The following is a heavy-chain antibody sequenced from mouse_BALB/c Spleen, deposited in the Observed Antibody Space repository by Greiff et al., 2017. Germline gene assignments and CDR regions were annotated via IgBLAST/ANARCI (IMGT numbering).Heavy chain of an antibody. Sequence: EVKLVESGGDLVKPGGSLKLSCAASGFTFSSYGMSWVRQTPDKRLEWVATISSGGSYTYYPDSVKGRFTISRDNAKNTLYLQMSSLKSEDTAMYYCARQGDVFAYWGQGTLVTVSA. CDR3: ARQGDVFAY. CDR2: ISSGGSYT. J-gene: IGHJ3*01. D-gene: IGHD3-3*01. CDR1: GFTFSSYG. V-gene: IGHV5-6*01.